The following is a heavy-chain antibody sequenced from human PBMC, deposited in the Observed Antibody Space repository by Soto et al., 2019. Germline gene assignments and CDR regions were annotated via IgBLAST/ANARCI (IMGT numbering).Heavy chain of an antibody. CDR1: GYSFSTHW. CDR2: IYPSDSDT. J-gene: IGHJ2*01. CDR3: ARGVGYGVHWHFDL. D-gene: IGHD1-26*01. V-gene: IGHV5-51*01. Sequence: GESLKISCEASGYSFSTHWIGWGRQMPWKGLEWMGIIYPSDSDTRYSPSFQGQVTMSADKSINTAYLQWSSLKASDTAIYFCARGVGYGVHWHFDLWGRGTLVTVSS.